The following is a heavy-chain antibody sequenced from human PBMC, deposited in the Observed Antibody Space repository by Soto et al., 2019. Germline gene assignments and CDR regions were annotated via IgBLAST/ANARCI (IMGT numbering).Heavy chain of an antibody. D-gene: IGHD2-2*02. V-gene: IGHV4-59*01. CDR2: IYFTGST. CDR1: GDTIGSYY. J-gene: IGHJ4*02. CDR3: ARGSCSSASCYTGDY. Sequence: QVQLQESGPGLVKPSETLSLTCTVSGDTIGSYYWSWIRQPPGKGLEWIGYIYFTGSTNYNPSLQSRVTISVDTSKNQFSLKLSSVTAADTAVYYCARGSCSSASCYTGDYWGQGTLVTVSS.